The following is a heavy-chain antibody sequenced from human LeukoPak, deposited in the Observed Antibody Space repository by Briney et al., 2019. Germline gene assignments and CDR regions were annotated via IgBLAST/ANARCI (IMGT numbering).Heavy chain of an antibody. V-gene: IGHV3-23*01. J-gene: IGHJ3*02. CDR2: ISGSGGST. D-gene: IGHD6-19*01. CDR1: GFTFSSYA. CDR3: AKDLDSSGWYDAFDI. Sequence: GGSLRLSCAASGFTFSSYAMSWVRQAPGKGLEWVSAISGSGGSTYYADSVKGRFTISRDNPKNTLYLQMNSLRAEDTAVYYCAKDLDSSGWYDAFDIWGQGTMVTVSS.